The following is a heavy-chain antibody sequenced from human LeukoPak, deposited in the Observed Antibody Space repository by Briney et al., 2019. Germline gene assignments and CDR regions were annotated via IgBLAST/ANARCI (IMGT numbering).Heavy chain of an antibody. V-gene: IGHV1-69*13. CDR3: ARGQGTMVRGVIIGDFDY. D-gene: IGHD3-10*01. CDR1: GGTSSSYA. J-gene: IGHJ4*02. Sequence: ASVKVSCKASGGTSSSYAISWVRQAPGQGLEWMGGIIPIFGTANYAQKFQGRVTITADESTSTAYMELSSLRSEDTAVYYCARGQGTMVRGVIIGDFDYWGQGTLVTVSS. CDR2: IIPIFGTA.